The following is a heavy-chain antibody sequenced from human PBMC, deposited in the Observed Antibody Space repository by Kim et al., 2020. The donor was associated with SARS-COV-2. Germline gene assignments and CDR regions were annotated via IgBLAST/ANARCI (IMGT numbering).Heavy chain of an antibody. D-gene: IGHD1-26*01. CDR3: TTGGSLYYYYGMDV. Sequence: ARVKGRFTNSRDDSKNTLYLQMNSLRTEDKAVYYCTTGGSLYYYYGMDVWGQGTTVTVSS. V-gene: IGHV3-15*01. J-gene: IGHJ6*02.